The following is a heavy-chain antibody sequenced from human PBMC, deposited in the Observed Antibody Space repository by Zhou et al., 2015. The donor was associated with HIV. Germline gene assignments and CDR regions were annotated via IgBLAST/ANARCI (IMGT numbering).Heavy chain of an antibody. D-gene: IGHD6-19*01. Sequence: QVQLVQSGAEVKKPGASVKVSCKASGYTFTGYYMHWVRQAPGQGLEWMGWINPNSGDTNYAQNFQGRVTMTRDTSISTAYMELSRLRSDDTAVYYCARISSGGGIADFWGQGTLVTVSS. CDR2: INPNSGDT. V-gene: IGHV1-2*02. J-gene: IGHJ4*02. CDR1: GYTFTGYY. CDR3: ARISSGGGIADF.